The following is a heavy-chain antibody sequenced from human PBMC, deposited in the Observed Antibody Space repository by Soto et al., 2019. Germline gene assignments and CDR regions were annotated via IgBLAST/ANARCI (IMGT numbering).Heavy chain of an antibody. CDR2: IYYSGST. CDR1: GGSISSGDYY. J-gene: IGHJ3*02. V-gene: IGHV4-30-4*01. Sequence: QVQLQESGPGLVKPSQTLSLTCTVSGGSISSGDYYWSWIRQPPGKGLEWIAYIYYSGSTYYNPSLKSRLTLSLDTSKNQFSLKLNSVTAADTAVYYCARDGGGGGSDDAFDIWGQGTMVTVSS. D-gene: IGHD2-21*01. CDR3: ARDGGGGGSDDAFDI.